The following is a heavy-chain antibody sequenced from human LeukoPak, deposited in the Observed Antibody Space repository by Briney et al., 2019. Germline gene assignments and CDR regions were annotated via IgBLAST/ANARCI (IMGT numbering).Heavy chain of an antibody. D-gene: IGHD3-3*01. J-gene: IGHJ4*02. CDR3: ARHVGEITIFD. Sequence: KPSETLSLTCTVSGGSISSSSYYWGWIRQPPGKGLEWIGSIYYSGSTYYNPSLKSRVTISVDTSKNQFSLKLSSVTAADTAVYYCARHVGEITIFDWGQGTLVTVSS. V-gene: IGHV4-39*01. CDR1: GGSISSSSYY. CDR2: IYYSGST.